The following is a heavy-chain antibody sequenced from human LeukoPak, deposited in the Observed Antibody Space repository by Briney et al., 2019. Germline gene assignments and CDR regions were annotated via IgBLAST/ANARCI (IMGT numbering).Heavy chain of an antibody. CDR1: GVTFSNAR. CDR2: IKSKTDGGTT. D-gene: IGHD6-13*01. CDR3: TTEGIAAAANDGMDV. Sequence: GGSLRLSCAASGVTFSNARMSWVRQAPGKGLECVGRIKSKTDGGTTDYAAPVKGRFTISRDDSKNTLYLQMNSLKTEDTAVYYCTTEGIAAAANDGMDVWGQGTTVTVSS. V-gene: IGHV3-15*01. J-gene: IGHJ6*02.